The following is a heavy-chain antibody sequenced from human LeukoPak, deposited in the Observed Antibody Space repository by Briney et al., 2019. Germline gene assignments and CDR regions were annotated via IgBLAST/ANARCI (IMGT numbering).Heavy chain of an antibody. J-gene: IGHJ3*02. D-gene: IGHD4-17*01. Sequence: SQTLSLTCTVSGGSISSGDYYWSWIRQHPGKGLEWIGYFYYSGSTYYNPSLKSRVTISVDTSKNQFSLKLSSVTAADTAVYYCARESDYGDAFDIWGQGTMVTVSS. CDR2: FYYSGST. V-gene: IGHV4-31*03. CDR3: ARESDYGDAFDI. CDR1: GGSISSGDYY.